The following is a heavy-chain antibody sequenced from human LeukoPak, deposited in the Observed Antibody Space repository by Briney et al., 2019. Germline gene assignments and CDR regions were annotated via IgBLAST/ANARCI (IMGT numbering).Heavy chain of an antibody. CDR2: IYTSGST. CDR1: GGSISSHY. D-gene: IGHD6-19*01. V-gene: IGHV4-4*07. J-gene: IGHJ3*02. CDR3: ARPRRAGPNDAFDI. Sequence: SETLSLTCTVSGGSISSHYWSWIRQPAGKGLEWIGRIYTSGSTNYNPSLKSRVTMSVDTSKNQFSLKLSSVTAADTAVYYCARPRRAGPNDAFDIWGQGTMVTVSS.